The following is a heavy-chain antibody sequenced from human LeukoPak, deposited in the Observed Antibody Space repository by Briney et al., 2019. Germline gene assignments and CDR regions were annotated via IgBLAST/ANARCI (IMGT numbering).Heavy chain of an antibody. V-gene: IGHV1-2*02. J-gene: IGHJ4*02. D-gene: IGHD6-13*01. CDR3: ARGGVAAAGPPGYFDY. CDR2: INPNSGGT. CDR1: GYTFTGYY. Sequence: ASVKVSCKASGYTFTGYYMHWVRQAPGQGLEWMGWINPNSGGTNYAQKFQGRVTMTRDTSISTAYMELSRLRSDDTAVYYCARGGVAAAGPPGYFDYWGQGTLVTVSS.